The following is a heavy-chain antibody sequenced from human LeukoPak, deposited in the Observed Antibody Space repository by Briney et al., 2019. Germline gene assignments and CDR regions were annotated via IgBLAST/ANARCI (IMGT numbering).Heavy chain of an antibody. CDR3: ARDGLYDFWSGYYRGPPFDY. CDR2: IKQDGSEK. J-gene: IGHJ4*02. Sequence: GGSVRLSCAASGFTFSSYWMSWVRQAPGKGLEWVANIKQDGSEKYYVDSVKGRFTISRDNAKNSLYLQMNSLRAEDTAVYYCARDGLYDFWSGYYRGPPFDYWGQGTLVTVSS. D-gene: IGHD3-3*01. CDR1: GFTFSSYW. V-gene: IGHV3-7*01.